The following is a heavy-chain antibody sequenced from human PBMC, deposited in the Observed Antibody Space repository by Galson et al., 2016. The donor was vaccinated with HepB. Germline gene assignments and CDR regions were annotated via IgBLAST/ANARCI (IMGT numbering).Heavy chain of an antibody. V-gene: IGHV1-18*04. Sequence: SVKVSCKASGFTFSRYGISWVRQAPGQGLEWMGWISAYSGDSHYAKNVQGRLTTTTDTSTTTAYMELRSLTSDDTAVYYCARGVFGVAATTVLDIWGQGTMVTVSS. J-gene: IGHJ3*02. D-gene: IGHD1-26*01. CDR1: GFTFSRYG. CDR2: ISAYSGDS. CDR3: ARGVFGVAATTVLDI.